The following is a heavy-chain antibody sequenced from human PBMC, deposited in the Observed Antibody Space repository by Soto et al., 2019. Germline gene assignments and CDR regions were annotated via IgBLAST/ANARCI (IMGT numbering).Heavy chain of an antibody. CDR1: GFSLSSSGVG. J-gene: IGHJ4*02. CDR3: DHLVFAGITYYFAS. Sequence: QITLKESGPTLVKPTQTLTLTCTFSGFSLSSSGVGVCWIRQPPGKALEWLTFIYWDDDKRNSPFLKSRLTITKDPCKNQVVLKMTNLNPVDTATYYCDHLVFAGITYYFASCGQGTLVTVSS. CDR2: IYWDDDK. V-gene: IGHV2-5*02. D-gene: IGHD3-10*02.